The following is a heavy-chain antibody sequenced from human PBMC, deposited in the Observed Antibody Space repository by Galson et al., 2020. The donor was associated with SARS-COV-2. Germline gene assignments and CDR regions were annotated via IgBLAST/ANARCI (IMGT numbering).Heavy chain of an antibody. D-gene: IGHD1-26*01. CDR2: INPNSGGT. CDR1: GYTFTGYY. V-gene: IGHV1-2*02. CDR3: ARVEIWSGSQVGYYYYRIDV. Sequence: ASVKVSCKASGYTFTGYYMHWVRQAPGQGLEWMGWINPNSGGTNYAQKFQGRVTMTRDTSISTAYMELSRLRSDDTAVYYCARVEIWSGSQVGYYYYRIDVWGQGATVTVSS. J-gene: IGHJ6*02.